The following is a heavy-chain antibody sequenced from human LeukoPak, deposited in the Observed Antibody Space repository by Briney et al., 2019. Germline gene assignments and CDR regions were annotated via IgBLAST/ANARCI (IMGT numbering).Heavy chain of an antibody. D-gene: IGHD4-17*01. Sequence: PGGSLRLSCAASGFIFSSFGMHWVRQAPGKGLEWVAFIRYDGSNKYYADSVKGRFTISRDNSKNTLYLQMNSPRAEDTAIYYCAKDRGDYTNWFDPWGQGTLVSVSP. V-gene: IGHV3-30*02. CDR3: AKDRGDYTNWFDP. CDR1: GFIFSSFG. J-gene: IGHJ5*02. CDR2: IRYDGSNK.